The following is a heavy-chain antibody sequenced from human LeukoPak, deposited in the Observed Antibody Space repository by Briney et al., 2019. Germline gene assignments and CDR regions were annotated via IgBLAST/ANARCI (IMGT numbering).Heavy chain of an antibody. CDR2: INPNSGGT. CDR1: GYTFTGYY. V-gene: IGHV1-2*02. D-gene: IGHD1-1*01. CDR3: ARDLGTTGTTDTYDY. J-gene: IGHJ4*02. Sequence: ASVKVSCKASGYTFTGYYMHWVRQAPGQGLEWMGWINPNSGGTNYAQKFQGRVTMTRDTSISTAYMELSRLRSDDTAVYYCARDLGTTGTTDTYDYWGQGTLVTVSS.